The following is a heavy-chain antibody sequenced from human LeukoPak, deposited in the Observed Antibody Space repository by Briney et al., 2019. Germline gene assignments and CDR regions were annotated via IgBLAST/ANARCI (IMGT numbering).Heavy chain of an antibody. CDR1: GYSFSSYY. Sequence: ASVKVSCKPSGYSFSSYYMRMVRQAPRRGLERGGIINPSGGSTSYAQKFQGRVTMTRDTSTSTVYMELSSLRSEDTAVYYCARSTYSSSDVAQIDHWGQGTLVTVSS. V-gene: IGHV1-46*01. CDR2: INPSGGST. D-gene: IGHD2-15*01. J-gene: IGHJ4*02. CDR3: ARSTYSSSDVAQIDH.